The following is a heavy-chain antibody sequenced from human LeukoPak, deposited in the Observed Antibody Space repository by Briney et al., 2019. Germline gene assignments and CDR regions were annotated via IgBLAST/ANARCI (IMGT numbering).Heavy chain of an antibody. CDR3: STTVVTPMDY. V-gene: IGHV3-73*01. D-gene: IGHD4-23*01. Sequence: GGSLRLSCAASGFTFSGSAMHWVRQASGKGLEWVGRIRSKANSYATAYAASVKGRFTISRDDSKNTAYLQMNSLKTEDTAVYYCSTTVVTPMDYWGRGTLVTVSS. J-gene: IGHJ4*02. CDR2: IRSKANSYAT. CDR1: GFTFSGSA.